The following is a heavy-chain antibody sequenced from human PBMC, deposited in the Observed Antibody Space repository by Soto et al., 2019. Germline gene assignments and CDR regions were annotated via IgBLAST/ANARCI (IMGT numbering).Heavy chain of an antibody. CDR2: ISGSGGST. CDR3: AKDRYYDSSGYYPSFDY. J-gene: IGHJ4*02. CDR1: GFTFSSYA. Sequence: GGSLRLSCAASGFTFSSYAMSWVRQAPGKGLEWVSAISGSGGSTYYADSVKGRFTISRDNSKNTLYLQMNSLRAEDTAVYYCAKDRYYDSSGYYPSFDYWGQGTLVTVSS. D-gene: IGHD3-22*01. V-gene: IGHV3-23*01.